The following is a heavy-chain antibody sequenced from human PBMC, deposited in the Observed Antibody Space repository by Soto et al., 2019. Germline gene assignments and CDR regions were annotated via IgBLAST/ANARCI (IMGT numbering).Heavy chain of an antibody. CDR3: ARGRGTVTKVNFYYYGMDV. CDR1: GGSFIGYY. Sequence: SETLSLACAVYGGSFIGYYCIFIRNPPGEWLEWIGEINHSGSTNYNPSLKSRVTISVDTSKNQFSLKLSSVTAADTAVYYCARGRGTVTKVNFYYYGMDVWGQGTTVTVSS. J-gene: IGHJ6*02. V-gene: IGHV4-34*01. CDR2: INHSGST. D-gene: IGHD4-4*01.